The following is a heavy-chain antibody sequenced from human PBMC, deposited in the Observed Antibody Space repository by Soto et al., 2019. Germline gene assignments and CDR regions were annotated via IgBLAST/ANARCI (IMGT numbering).Heavy chain of an antibody. J-gene: IGHJ4*02. CDR3: ARVSPCGGDCYDYYFDY. Sequence: PGGSLRLSCAASGFTFSSYAMHWVRQAPGKGLEWVAVISYDGSNKYYADSVKGRFTISRDNSKNTLYLQMNSLRAEDTAVYYCARVSPCGGDCYDYYFDYWDQGTLVTVSS. D-gene: IGHD2-21*02. V-gene: IGHV3-30-3*01. CDR2: ISYDGSNK. CDR1: GFTFSSYA.